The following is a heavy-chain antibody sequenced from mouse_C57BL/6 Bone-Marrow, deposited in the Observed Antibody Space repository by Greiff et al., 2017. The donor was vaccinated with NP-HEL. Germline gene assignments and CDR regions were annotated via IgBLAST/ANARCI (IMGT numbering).Heavy chain of an antibody. Sequence: VQLQESGAELARPGASVKLSCKASGYTFTSYGIRWVKQRTGQGLEWIGEIYPRSGNTYYNEKFKGKATLTADKSSSTAYMELRSLTSEDSAVYFCAREDRWYYEYDNFAYWGQGTLVTVSA. V-gene: IGHV1-81*01. D-gene: IGHD2-4*01. CDR1: GYTFTSYG. J-gene: IGHJ3*01. CDR2: IYPRSGNT. CDR3: AREDRWYYEYDNFAY.